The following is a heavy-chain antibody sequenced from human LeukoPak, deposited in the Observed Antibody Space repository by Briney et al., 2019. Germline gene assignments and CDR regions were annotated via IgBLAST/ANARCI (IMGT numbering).Heavy chain of an antibody. CDR3: VSADIWGNYRTDS. CDR2: MWYNGNTK. V-gene: IGHV3-33*01. Sequence: GGSLRLSCAASGFNIRSHGMHWVRQAPGEGLEWLAVMWYNGNTKYYADSVKGRFTVSRDDSQNTLHLQMDSLRAEDTAVYYCVSADIWGNYRTDSWGHGALVVVSS. D-gene: IGHD3-16*02. J-gene: IGHJ5*01. CDR1: GFNIRSHG.